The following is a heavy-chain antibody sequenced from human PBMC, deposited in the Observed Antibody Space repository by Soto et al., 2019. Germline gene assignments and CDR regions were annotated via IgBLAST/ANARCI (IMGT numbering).Heavy chain of an antibody. V-gene: IGHV3-30*04. CDR2: ISYDGSNK. D-gene: IGHD3-22*01. J-gene: IGHJ4*02. CDR1: GFTFSSYA. CDR3: AKDRQWLSSYYFDY. Sequence: GGSLRLSCAASGFTFSSYAMHWVRQAPGKGLEWVVVISYDGSNKYYADSVKGRFTISRDNSKNTLYLQMNSLRAEDTAVYYCAKDRQWLSSYYFDYWGQGTLVTSPQ.